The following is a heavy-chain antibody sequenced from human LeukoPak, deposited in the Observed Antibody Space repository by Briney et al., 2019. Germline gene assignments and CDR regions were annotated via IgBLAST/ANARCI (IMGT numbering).Heavy chain of an antibody. CDR2: INPHSGDT. Sequence: GASVKVSCKASGYTFTSYYMHWVRQAPGQGLEWMGWINPHSGDTVYAQKFQGRLTMTRDTSITTAYMELTRLRPDDTAVYYCARGTMNLDYWGQGSLVTVSS. CDR3: ARGTMNLDY. D-gene: IGHD3-22*01. V-gene: IGHV1-2*02. J-gene: IGHJ4*02. CDR1: GYTFTSYY.